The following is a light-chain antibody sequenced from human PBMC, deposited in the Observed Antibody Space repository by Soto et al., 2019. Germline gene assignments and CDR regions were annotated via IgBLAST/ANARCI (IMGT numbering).Light chain of an antibody. J-gene: IGLJ2*01. CDR3: CSFALGSTLI. CDR1: SSDVGSYNL. Sequence: QSALTQPASVSGSPGQSITFSCTGTSSDVGSYNLVSWYQQHPDKAPKLIIYEGSKRPSGVSYRFSGYKSGNTASLTISGLQAEDEADYYCCSFALGSTLIFGGGTKLTVL. V-gene: IGLV2-23*01. CDR2: EGS.